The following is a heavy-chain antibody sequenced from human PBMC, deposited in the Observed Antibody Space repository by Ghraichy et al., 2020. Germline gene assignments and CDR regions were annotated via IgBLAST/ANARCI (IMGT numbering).Heavy chain of an antibody. V-gene: IGHV3-23*01. CDR1: GFTFSSYA. J-gene: IGHJ4*02. CDR3: AKEGLWLRWYFDY. Sequence: GESLNISCAASGFTFSSYAMSWVRQAPGKGLEWVSAISGSGGSTYYADSVKGRFTISRDNSKNTLYLQMNSLRAEDTAVYYCAKEGLWLRWYFDYWGQGTLVTVSS. CDR2: ISGSGGST. D-gene: IGHD5-18*01.